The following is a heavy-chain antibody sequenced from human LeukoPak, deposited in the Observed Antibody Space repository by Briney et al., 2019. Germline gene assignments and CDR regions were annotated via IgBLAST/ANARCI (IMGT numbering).Heavy chain of an antibody. CDR3: ARGRIYYDSSGDFDY. V-gene: IGHV4-34*01. Sequence: SETLSLTCAVYGGSFSGYYWSWIRQPPGKGLEWIGEINHSGSTNYNPSLKSRVTISVDTSKNQFSLKLRSVTAADTAVYYCARGRIYYDSSGDFDYWGQGTLVTVSS. CDR1: GGSFSGYY. J-gene: IGHJ4*02. D-gene: IGHD3-22*01. CDR2: INHSGST.